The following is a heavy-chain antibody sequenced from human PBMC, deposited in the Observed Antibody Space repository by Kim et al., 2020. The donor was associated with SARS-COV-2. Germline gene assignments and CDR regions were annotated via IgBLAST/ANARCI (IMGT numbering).Heavy chain of an antibody. Sequence: SETLSLTCTVPGGSISSYYWSWIRQPPGKGLEWIGYIYYSGSTNYNPSLKSRVTISVDTSKNQFSLKLSSVTAADTAVYYCARGSVQWLVSWFDPWGQGTLVTVSS. CDR3: ARGSVQWLVSWFDP. V-gene: IGHV4-59*01. J-gene: IGHJ5*02. CDR2: IYYSGST. D-gene: IGHD6-19*01. CDR1: GGSISSYY.